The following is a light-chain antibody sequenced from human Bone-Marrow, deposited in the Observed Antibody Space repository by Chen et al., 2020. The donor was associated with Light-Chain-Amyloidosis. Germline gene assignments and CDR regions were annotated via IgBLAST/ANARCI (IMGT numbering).Light chain of an antibody. CDR2: TAS. Sequence: IQLTQSPSFVSAFVGDRVTITCRASQSISSWLAWYQHKPGTAPKLLIYTASNLESGVPSRFSGSGSGTQFSLTINSLQPEDCDTYYCQKVNDFPFTFGQGTKLEIK. J-gene: IGKJ2*01. V-gene: IGKV1-12*01. CDR1: QSISSW. CDR3: QKVNDFPFT.